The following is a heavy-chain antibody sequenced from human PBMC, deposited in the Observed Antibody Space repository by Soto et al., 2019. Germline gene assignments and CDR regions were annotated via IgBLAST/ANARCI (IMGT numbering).Heavy chain of an antibody. CDR1: GGSISSGGYY. CDR3: ARIDGGSSGWFSY. Sequence: QVHLQESGPGLVKPSQTLSLTCTVSGGSISSGGYYWSWIRQHPGKGLEWIGNIYYSGSTYYNPSLKSRVSISVDTSKNQFSLRLSSVTAADTAVYSCARIDGGSSGWFSYCGQGTLVTVSS. CDR2: IYYSGST. J-gene: IGHJ4*02. D-gene: IGHD6-19*01. V-gene: IGHV4-31*03.